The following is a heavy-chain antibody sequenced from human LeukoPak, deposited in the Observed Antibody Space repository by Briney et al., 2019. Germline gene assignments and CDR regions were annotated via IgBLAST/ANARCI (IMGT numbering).Heavy chain of an antibody. D-gene: IGHD2-15*01. CDR2: IYYSGST. J-gene: IGHJ4*01. Sequence: SETLSLTCAVYGGSFSGYYWSWIRQPPGKGLEWIGYIYYSGSTNYNPSLKSRVTISVDTSKNQFSLKLSSVTAADTAVYYCARGTCSGSSCYYFDYWGHGTLVTVSS. V-gene: IGHV4-59*01. CDR1: GGSFSGYY. CDR3: ARGTCSGSSCYYFDY.